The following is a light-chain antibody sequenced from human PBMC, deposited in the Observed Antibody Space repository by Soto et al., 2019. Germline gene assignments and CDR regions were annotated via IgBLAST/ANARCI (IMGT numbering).Light chain of an antibody. V-gene: IGLV6-57*04. CDR3: QSYDSSLSGWVV. CDR2: EDN. J-gene: IGLJ2*01. CDR1: SGRIASNY. Sequence: NFMLNQPHSVSESPGKTVTISCTRSSGRIASNYVQWYQQRPGSAPTTVIYEDNQRPSGVPDRFSGSIDSSSNSASLAITGLQAEDEADYYCQSYDSSLSGWVVFGGGTKLTVL.